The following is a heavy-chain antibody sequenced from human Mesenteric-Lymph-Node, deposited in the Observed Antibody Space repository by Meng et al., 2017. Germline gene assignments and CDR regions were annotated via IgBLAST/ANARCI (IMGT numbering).Heavy chain of an antibody. CDR2: INHSRST. J-gene: IGHJ4*02. Sequence: QVQLQQWGAGLVKPSDTLSLTCAVYVGSFSGYYWSWIRQTPGKGLEWIGEINHSRSTNYNPSLKSRVTISVDTSKNQFSLKLSSVTAADTAVYYCARGSGYWGQGTLVTVSS. V-gene: IGHV4-34*01. CDR1: VGSFSGYY. CDR3: ARGSGY.